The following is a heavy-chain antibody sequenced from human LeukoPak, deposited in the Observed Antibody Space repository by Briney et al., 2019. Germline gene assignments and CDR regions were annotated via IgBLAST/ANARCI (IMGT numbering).Heavy chain of an antibody. Sequence: PGGSLRLSCAASGFTFSDYYMSWIRQAPGKGLEWVSYISSSGSTIYYADSVKGRFTISRDNAKNSLYLQMNSLRAEDTAVYNCARGEEYSNSSSFDYWGQGTLVTVSS. V-gene: IGHV3-11*04. CDR3: ARGEEYSNSSSFDY. D-gene: IGHD6-6*01. CDR1: GFTFSDYY. CDR2: ISSSGSTI. J-gene: IGHJ4*02.